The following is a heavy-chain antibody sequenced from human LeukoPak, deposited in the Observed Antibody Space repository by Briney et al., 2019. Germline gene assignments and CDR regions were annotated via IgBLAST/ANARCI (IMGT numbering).Heavy chain of an antibody. CDR3: ARDKRQASGRGLDY. V-gene: IGHV4-4*02. CDR1: GGSLSSSNW. Sequence: SETLSLTCAVSGGSLSSSNWWSWVRQPPGKGLEWIGEIYHSGSTNYNPSLKSRVTISVDKSKNQFSLKLSSVTAADTAVYYCARDKRQASGRGLDYWGQGTLVTVSS. J-gene: IGHJ4*02. CDR2: IYHSGST. D-gene: IGHD1-1*01.